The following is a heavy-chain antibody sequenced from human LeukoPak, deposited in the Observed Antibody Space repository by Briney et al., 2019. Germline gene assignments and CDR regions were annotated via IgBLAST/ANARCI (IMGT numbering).Heavy chain of an antibody. V-gene: IGHV1-2*02. CDR1: GYTFTGYY. CDR3: ARLYGSGSYIKFAVDY. Sequence: ASVKVSCKASGYTFTGYYMHWVRQAPGQGLEWMGWINPNSGGTNYAKKFQGRVTMTRDTSISTAYMELSRLRSDDTAVYYCARLYGSGSYIKFAVDYWGQGTLVTVSS. D-gene: IGHD3-10*01. CDR2: INPNSGGT. J-gene: IGHJ4*02.